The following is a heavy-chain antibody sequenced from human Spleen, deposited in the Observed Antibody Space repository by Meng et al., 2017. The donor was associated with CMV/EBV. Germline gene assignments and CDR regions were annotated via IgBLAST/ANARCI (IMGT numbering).Heavy chain of an antibody. Sequence: GSLKISCGTSGLTFSNYGMHWVRQAPGKGLEWVAFIRYDASNTYYADSVKGRFTISRDNSKNTLFLQMNSVRAEDTAVYYCARIGEWEPPNTYFDCWGQGTLVTVSS. D-gene: IGHD1-14*01. CDR1: GLTFSNYG. CDR3: ARIGEWEPPNTYFDC. J-gene: IGHJ4*02. V-gene: IGHV3-30*02. CDR2: IRYDASNT.